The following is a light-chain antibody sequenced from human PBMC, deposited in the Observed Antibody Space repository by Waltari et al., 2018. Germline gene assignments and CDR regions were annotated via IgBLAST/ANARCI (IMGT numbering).Light chain of an antibody. CDR3: SSYTSSSTWV. V-gene: IGLV2-14*01. Sequence: QSALAQPASASGSPGPSITISCTGTSSDVGVYKHVPWYHQPPGKAPILIIYEVSKRPSGISHRFSGSTSDNTASLIICGLQAEDEADYYCSSYTSSSTWVFGGGTKLTVL. J-gene: IGLJ3*02. CDR1: SSDVGVYKH. CDR2: EVS.